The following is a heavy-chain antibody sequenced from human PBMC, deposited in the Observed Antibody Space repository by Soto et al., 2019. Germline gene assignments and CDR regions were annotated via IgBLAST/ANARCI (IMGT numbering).Heavy chain of an antibody. D-gene: IGHD2-15*01. CDR2: INHSGST. CDR3: ARAKVVGIMVVAAPILFDY. V-gene: IGHV4-34*01. CDR1: GGSFSGYY. Sequence: SETLSLTCAVYGGSFSGYYWSWIRQPPGKGLEWIGEINHSGSTNYNPSLKSRVTISVDTSKNQFSLKLSSVTAADTAVYYCARAKVVGIMVVAAPILFDYWGQGTLVTVSS. J-gene: IGHJ4*02.